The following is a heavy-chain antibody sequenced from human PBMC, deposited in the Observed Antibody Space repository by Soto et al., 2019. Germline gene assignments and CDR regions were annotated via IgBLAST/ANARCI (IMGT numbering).Heavy chain of an antibody. CDR3: VRGSNDYRKPWRGFDP. Sequence: PSETLSLTCAVHGGSFSCYYWSWIRQPPGEGLEWIGEINHYGSVNYNPSLKSRVTLSVDTSRNQFSLILSSVTAADTAVYCCVRGSNDYRKPWRGFDPWGLGTLVTVSS. J-gene: IGHJ5*02. CDR1: GGSFSCYY. CDR2: INHYGSV. D-gene: IGHD6-19*01. V-gene: IGHV4-34*01.